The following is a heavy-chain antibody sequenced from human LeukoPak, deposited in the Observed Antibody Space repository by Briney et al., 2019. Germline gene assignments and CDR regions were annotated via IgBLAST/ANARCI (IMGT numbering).Heavy chain of an antibody. Sequence: GGSLRLSCAASGFTFSSYAMSWVRQAPGKGLEWVSAISGSGGSTYYADSVKGRFTISRDDSKNTLYLQMNSLRAEDTAVYYCAKDVSYSSGRDYWGQGTPVTVSS. CDR3: AKDVSYSSGRDY. V-gene: IGHV3-23*01. D-gene: IGHD6-19*01. CDR2: ISGSGGST. CDR1: GFTFSSYA. J-gene: IGHJ4*02.